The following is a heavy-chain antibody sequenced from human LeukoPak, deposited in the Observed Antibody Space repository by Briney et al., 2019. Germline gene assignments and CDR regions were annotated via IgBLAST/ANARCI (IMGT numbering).Heavy chain of an antibody. CDR1: GYSFTSYW. Sequence: GESLKISCKGSGYSFTSYWIGWVRQMPGKGLEWMGIIYPGDSDTRYSPSFQGQVTISADNSISTAYLQWSSLKASDTAMYYCARSPTYYYDSSGLRVWFDPWGQGTLVTVSS. J-gene: IGHJ5*02. CDR3: ARSPTYYYDSSGLRVWFDP. CDR2: IYPGDSDT. V-gene: IGHV5-51*01. D-gene: IGHD3-22*01.